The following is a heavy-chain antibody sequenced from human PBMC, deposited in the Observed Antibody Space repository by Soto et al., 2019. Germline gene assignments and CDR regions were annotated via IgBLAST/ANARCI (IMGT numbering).Heavy chain of an antibody. CDR3: VCGGNFFVY. D-gene: IGHD3-16*01. V-gene: IGHV3-7*01. J-gene: IGHJ4*02. Sequence: EVQLVESGGGLVQPGGYLRLPCAASGFTFSTYWMTWVRQPPGKGLEWVASINQDGSERYYVDSVRGRFTISRDNAKNSRYLQMNSLRAEDTAVYYCVCGGNFFVYWGQGTLVTVSP. CDR1: GFTFSTYW. CDR2: INQDGSER.